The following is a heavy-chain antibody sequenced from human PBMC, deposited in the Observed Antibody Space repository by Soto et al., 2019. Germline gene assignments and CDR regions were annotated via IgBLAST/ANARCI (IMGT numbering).Heavy chain of an antibody. J-gene: IGHJ4*02. D-gene: IGHD6-13*01. CDR3: AKDKYSSSWYIFDY. V-gene: IGHV3-9*01. Sequence: EVQLVESGGGLVQPGRSLRLSCEASGFTFDDYAMHWVRQAPGKGLEWVSGISWNSGSIGYADSVKGRFTISRDNAKNSLYLQMNSLRAEDTALYYCAKDKYSSSWYIFDYWGQGTLVTVSS. CDR1: GFTFDDYA. CDR2: ISWNSGSI.